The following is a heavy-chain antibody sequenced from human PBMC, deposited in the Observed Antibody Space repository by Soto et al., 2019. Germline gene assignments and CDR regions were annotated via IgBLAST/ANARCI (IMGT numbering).Heavy chain of an antibody. J-gene: IGHJ4*02. CDR2: ISGYNNNK. D-gene: IGHD6-13*01. V-gene: IGHV1-18*01. Sequence: QIQLVQSGTKVREPGASVKVSCQASGYTFTSYGIIWVRQAPGQGLELMGWISGYNNNKNYAQKYQARVTMTTDTSTRTAYMELRSLRSDDTAVYYFARVGAIAPAEGDYWGQGTLVTVSS. CDR3: ARVGAIAPAEGDY. CDR1: GYTFTSYG.